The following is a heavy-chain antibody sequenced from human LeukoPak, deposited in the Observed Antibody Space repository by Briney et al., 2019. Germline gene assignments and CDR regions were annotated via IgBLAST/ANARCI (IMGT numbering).Heavy chain of an antibody. CDR3: ARDLDYYYMDV. V-gene: IGHV3-33*01. J-gene: IGHJ6*03. CDR2: IWYDGSNK. CDR1: GFTFGSYG. Sequence: GGSLRLSCAASGFTFGSYGMHWVRQAPGKGLEWVAVIWYDGSNKYYADSVKGRFTISRDNSKNTLYLQMNSLRAEDTAVYYCARDLDYYYMDVWGKGTTVTVSS.